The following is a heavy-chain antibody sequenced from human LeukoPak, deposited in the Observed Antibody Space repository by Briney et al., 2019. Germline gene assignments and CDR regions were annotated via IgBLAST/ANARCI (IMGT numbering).Heavy chain of an antibody. V-gene: IGHV3-33*06. J-gene: IGHJ4*02. D-gene: IGHD5-18*01. CDR3: AKALIPRDTAMVKGY. CDR2: IWYDGSSK. Sequence: GGSLRLSCAASGFTFSSYGMHWVRQAPGKGLEWVAVIWYDGSSKCYADSVKGRLTISRDNSRNTLYLQMNSLRAEDTAVYYCAKALIPRDTAMVKGYWGQGTLVTVSS. CDR1: GFTFSSYG.